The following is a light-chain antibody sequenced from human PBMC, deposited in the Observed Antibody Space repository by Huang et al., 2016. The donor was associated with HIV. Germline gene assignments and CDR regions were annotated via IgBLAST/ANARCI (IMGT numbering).Light chain of an antibody. CDR3: QQYNNWPRT. CDR1: QSFSSN. CDR2: GVS. V-gene: IGKV3-15*01. Sequence: EVVMTQSPATLSVSPGEGATLSCRASQSFSSNLAWFQQKHGQPPRLLIYGVSTRATGVPARFSGSGSGTEFTLTISSLQSEDFAVYYCQQYNNWPRTFGQGTKVEI. J-gene: IGKJ1*01.